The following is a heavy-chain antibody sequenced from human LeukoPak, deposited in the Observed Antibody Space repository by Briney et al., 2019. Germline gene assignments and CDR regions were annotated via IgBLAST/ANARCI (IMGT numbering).Heavy chain of an antibody. V-gene: IGHV4-30-2*01. CDR1: GGSISSGGYY. Sequence: PSQTLSLTCTVSGGSISSGGYYWSWIRQPPGKGLEWIGETNHSGSTNYNPSLKSRVTISVDTSKNQFSLKLSSVTAADTAVYYCARGYYGSGSYYADFDYWGQGTLVTVSS. CDR3: ARGYYGSGSYYADFDY. D-gene: IGHD3-10*01. J-gene: IGHJ4*02. CDR2: TNHSGST.